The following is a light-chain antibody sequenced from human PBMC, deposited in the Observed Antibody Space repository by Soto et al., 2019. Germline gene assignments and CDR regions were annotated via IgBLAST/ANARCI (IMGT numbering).Light chain of an antibody. Sequence: EIVLTQSPGTLSLSPGERATLSCRASQSVSGNNLFWYQQKPGQAPRLLIHGASNRATGIPDRFSGSGSGTDFTLTVSSLEPEDFALYYCQQYCNSPWTFGQGTKVEIK. CDR1: QSVSGNN. J-gene: IGKJ1*01. CDR2: GAS. V-gene: IGKV3-20*01. CDR3: QQYCNSPWT.